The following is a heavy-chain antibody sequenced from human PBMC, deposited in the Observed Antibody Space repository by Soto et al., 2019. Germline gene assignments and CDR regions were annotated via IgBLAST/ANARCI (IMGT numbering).Heavy chain of an antibody. V-gene: IGHV1-18*04. CDR2: ISAYNGNT. J-gene: IGHJ4*02. Sequence: GASVKVSCKASGYTFTSYGISWVRQAPGQGLEWMGWISAYNGNTNYAQKLQGRVTMTTDTSTSTAYMELRSLRSDDTAVYYCARVVMDDSSGYLGRFDYWGQGTLVTVSS. D-gene: IGHD3-22*01. CDR1: GYTFTSYG. CDR3: ARVVMDDSSGYLGRFDY.